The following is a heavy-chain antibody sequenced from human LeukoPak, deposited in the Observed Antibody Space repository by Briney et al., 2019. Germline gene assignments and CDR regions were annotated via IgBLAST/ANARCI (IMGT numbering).Heavy chain of an antibody. CDR3: ARENNYYASEKYYAFDY. V-gene: IGHV4-39*07. D-gene: IGHD3-10*01. CDR1: GGSISSSSYY. Sequence: SETLSLTCTVSGGSISSSSYYWGWIRQPPGKGLEWIGSIYYSGSTYYNPSLKSRVTILVDTSKNQFSLKLSSVTAADTAVYYCARENNYYASEKYYAFDYWGQGSLVTVSS. J-gene: IGHJ4*02. CDR2: IYYSGST.